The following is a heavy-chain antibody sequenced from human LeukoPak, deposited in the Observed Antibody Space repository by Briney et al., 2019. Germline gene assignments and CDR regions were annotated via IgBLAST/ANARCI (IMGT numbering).Heavy chain of an antibody. V-gene: IGHV3-48*01. CDR2: ISSSSTI. CDR3: ARGGGYYYGSGSYWAY. J-gene: IGHJ4*02. Sequence: PGGSLRLSCAASGFTFSSYSMSWVRQAPGKGLEWVSYISSSSTIYYADSVKGRFTISRDNAKNSLYLQMNSLRAEDTAVYYCARGGGYYYGSGSYWAYWGQGTLVTVSS. CDR1: GFTFSSYS. D-gene: IGHD3-10*01.